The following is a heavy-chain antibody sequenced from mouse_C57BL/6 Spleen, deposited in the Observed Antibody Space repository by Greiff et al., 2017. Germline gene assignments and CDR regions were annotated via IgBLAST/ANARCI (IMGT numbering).Heavy chain of an antibody. D-gene: IGHD4-1*01. CDR1: GFSFNTYA. J-gene: IGHJ2*01. CDR2: IRSKSNNYAT. Sequence: EVQLVESGGGLVQPKGSLKLSCAASGFSFNTYAMNWVRQAPGKGLEWVARIRSKSNNYATYYADSVKDRFTISRDDSESMLYLQMNNLKAEETAMYDCGRQGVWDGRYYFDYWGQGTTLTVSS. CDR3: GRQGVWDGRYYFDY. V-gene: IGHV10-1*01.